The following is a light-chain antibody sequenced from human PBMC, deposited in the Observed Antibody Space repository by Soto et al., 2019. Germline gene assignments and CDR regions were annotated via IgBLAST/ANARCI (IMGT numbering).Light chain of an antibody. J-gene: IGLJ2*01. CDR2: EDS. CDR3: QSYDRGTNVV. Sequence: NFMLTQPHSVSESTGKTVTISCARSSGNIASHYVQWYQQRPGSIPTVVIFEDSRRPSGVPDRFSGSIDTSSNSASLTISGLKTEDEADYYCQSYDRGTNVVFGGGTQLTVL. CDR1: SGNIASHY. V-gene: IGLV6-57*04.